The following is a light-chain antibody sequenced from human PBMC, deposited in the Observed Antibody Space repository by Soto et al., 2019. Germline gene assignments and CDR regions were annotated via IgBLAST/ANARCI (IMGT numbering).Light chain of an antibody. Sequence: EIVMTQSPATLSVSPGERATLSCRASQSVSNNLAWYQQKPGQAPRLLIYGASTRATGIPARFSGSGSGTEFALTISGLQSEEFAVYYCQQYNNWPPEITFGQGTRLEIK. CDR3: QQYNNWPPEIT. J-gene: IGKJ5*01. CDR1: QSVSNN. V-gene: IGKV3-15*01. CDR2: GAS.